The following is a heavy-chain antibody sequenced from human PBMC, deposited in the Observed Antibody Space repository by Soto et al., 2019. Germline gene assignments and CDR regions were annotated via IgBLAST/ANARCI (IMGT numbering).Heavy chain of an antibody. V-gene: IGHV3-23*01. CDR1: GFTFSSYA. CDR3: ARRQISPPTRGAASARGGMDV. CDR2: ISGSGSST. Sequence: GGSLRLSCAASGFTFSSYAMSWVRQAPGKGLEWVSAISGSGSSTYYADSVKGRFTISRDNSKNTLYLQMSSLRVEDTAVYYCARRQISPPTRGAASARGGMDVWGQGTTVTVSS. D-gene: IGHD6-13*01. J-gene: IGHJ6*02.